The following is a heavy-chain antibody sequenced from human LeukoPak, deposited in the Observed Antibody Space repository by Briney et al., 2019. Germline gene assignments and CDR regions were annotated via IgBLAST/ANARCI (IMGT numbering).Heavy chain of an antibody. Sequence: ASVKVSCKASSYTFSSHGINWVRQAPGQGLEWMGWINPYNGDRNYAQKFQGRVTITTDESTSTAYMELSSLRSEDTAVYYCASVARYRIQYYFDYWGQGTLVTVSS. J-gene: IGHJ4*02. CDR3: ASVARYRIQYYFDY. V-gene: IGHV1-18*01. D-gene: IGHD3-9*01. CDR2: INPYNGDR. CDR1: SYTFSSHG.